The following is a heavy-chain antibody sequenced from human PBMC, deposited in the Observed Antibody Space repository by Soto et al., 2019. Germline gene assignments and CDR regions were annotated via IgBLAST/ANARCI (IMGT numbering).Heavy chain of an antibody. Sequence: PGGSRRLSCAASGFIFRNYLMSWVRQAPGKGLEWVANIKQDGGQKYYVDSVKGRFTVSRDNARNSLYLQINSLRAEDTAMYYCARIGYSSSSLDYWGLGTLVTVSS. D-gene: IGHD6-6*01. V-gene: IGHV3-7*03. CDR2: IKQDGGQK. CDR3: ARIGYSSSSLDY. J-gene: IGHJ4*02. CDR1: GFIFRNYL.